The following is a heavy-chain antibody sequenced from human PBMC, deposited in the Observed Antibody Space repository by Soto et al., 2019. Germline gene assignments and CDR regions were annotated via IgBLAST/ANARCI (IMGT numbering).Heavy chain of an antibody. J-gene: IGHJ5*01. D-gene: IGHD1-1*01. CDR1: GASISGFY. V-gene: IGHV4-4*07. Sequence: PSETLSLTCTVSGASISGFYWSWIRKSAGKGLEWIGRIYATGTTDYNPSLKSRVMMSVDTSKKQFSLKLRSVTAADTAVYYCVMDGTRPLRGWFDSWGQGISVTVSS. CDR2: IYATGTT. CDR3: VMDGTRPLRGWFDS.